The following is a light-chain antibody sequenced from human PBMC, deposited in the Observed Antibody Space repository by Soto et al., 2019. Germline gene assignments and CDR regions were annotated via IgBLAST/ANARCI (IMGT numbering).Light chain of an antibody. J-gene: IGKJ1*01. CDR3: QQYGSSGT. CDR1: QSVSNNY. V-gene: IGKV3-20*01. Sequence: EVVLTQSPATLSLSPWERATLSCRASQSVSNNYLAWYQQKPGQAPRLLIYGASNRATDIPDRFSGSGSGTDFTLTISRLEPEDFAVYYCQQYGSSGTFGQGTKVDIK. CDR2: GAS.